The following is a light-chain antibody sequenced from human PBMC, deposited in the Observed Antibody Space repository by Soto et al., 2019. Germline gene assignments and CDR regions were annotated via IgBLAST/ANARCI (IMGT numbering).Light chain of an antibody. Sequence: DIQMTQSPSSLSASVGDRVTITWGASQRVGTYLNWYRQKQGKAPNLLIYGVSSLHSGVPSRLSGSGYETDLTITTSSMQNEDFETYYCHQSYSNTRTFGHGTKVDIK. V-gene: IGKV1-39*01. CDR3: HQSYSNTRT. J-gene: IGKJ1*01. CDR1: QRVGTY. CDR2: GVS.